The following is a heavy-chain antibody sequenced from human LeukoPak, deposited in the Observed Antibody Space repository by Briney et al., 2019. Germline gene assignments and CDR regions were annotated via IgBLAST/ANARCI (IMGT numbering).Heavy chain of an antibody. J-gene: IGHJ4*02. Sequence: GESLKISCKGSGYSFTTYWIGWVRQMPGKGLEWMGIIYPGDSDTRYSPSFQGQVTISADRSISTAYLQWSSLKASDTAMYYCARLIYYDSSSDLQYYFDYWGQGTLVTVSS. CDR1: GYSFTTYW. D-gene: IGHD3-22*01. CDR3: ARLIYYDSSSDLQYYFDY. V-gene: IGHV5-51*01. CDR2: IYPGDSDT.